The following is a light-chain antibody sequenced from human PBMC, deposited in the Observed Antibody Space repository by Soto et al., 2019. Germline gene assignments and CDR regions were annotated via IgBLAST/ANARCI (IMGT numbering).Light chain of an antibody. CDR3: QPSFTSQFFT. CDR1: QNIREY. V-gene: IGKV1-39*01. CDR2: AAS. Sequence: DIQMTQSPPSLSASVGDRVTITCRASQNIREYLNWYQQKPGKAPKLLIYAASTLQSGAPSRFSGSGSGSAFTLTISSLQPEDFATYYCQPSFTSQFFTFGPGTKVD. J-gene: IGKJ3*01.